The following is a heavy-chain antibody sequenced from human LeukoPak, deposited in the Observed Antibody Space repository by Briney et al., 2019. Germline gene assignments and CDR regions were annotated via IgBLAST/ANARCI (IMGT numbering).Heavy chain of an antibody. V-gene: IGHV4-38-2*01. CDR2: IYHSGST. CDR1: GYSISSGYY. J-gene: IGHJ4*02. Sequence: SSETLSLTCAVSGYSISSGYYWGWIRQPPGKGLEWIGSIYHSGSTYYNPSLKSRVTISVDTSKNQFSLKLSSVTAADTAVYYCARGGPLADSSGYWGYWGQGTLVTVSS. D-gene: IGHD3-22*01. CDR3: ARGGPLADSSGYWGY.